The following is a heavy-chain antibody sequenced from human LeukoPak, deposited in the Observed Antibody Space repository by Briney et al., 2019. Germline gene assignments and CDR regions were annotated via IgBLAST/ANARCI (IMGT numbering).Heavy chain of an antibody. CDR3: ARRAVENYFDY. V-gene: IGHV4-39*01. J-gene: IGHJ4*02. CDR1: GGSISSGSCY. CDR2: MCYSGNT. D-gene: IGHD6-19*01. Sequence: PSETLSLTCTVSGGSISSGSCYWGWIRQPPGKGLEWIGSMCYSGNTYYNPSVKSRVTVSVDTSKNQFSLNLSSVTAVDTAVYYCARRAVENYFDYWGQGTLVTVSS.